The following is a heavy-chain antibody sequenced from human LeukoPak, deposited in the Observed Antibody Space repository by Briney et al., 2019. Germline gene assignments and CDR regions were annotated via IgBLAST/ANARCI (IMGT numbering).Heavy chain of an antibody. CDR3: ARHYDILTGYYDRPFDY. V-gene: IGHV3-7*01. CDR1: GFTFSSYW. J-gene: IGHJ4*02. CDR2: IKQDGSEK. Sequence: PGGSLRLSCAASGFTFSSYWMSWVRQAPGKGLEWVANIKQDGSEKYYVDSVKGRFTISRDNAKNSLYLQMNSLRAEDTAVYYCARHYDILTGYYDRPFDYWGQGTLVTVSS. D-gene: IGHD3-9*01.